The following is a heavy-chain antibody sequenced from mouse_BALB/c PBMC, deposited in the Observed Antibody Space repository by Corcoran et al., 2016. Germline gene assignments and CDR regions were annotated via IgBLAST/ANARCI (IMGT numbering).Heavy chain of an antibody. CDR2: INPNNGGT. CDR1: GYTFTEYT. CDR3: ARDGGLRRNYALDY. V-gene: IGHV1-22*01. Sequence: EVQLQQSGPELVKPGASVKISCKTSGYTFTEYTMPWVKQSHGKSLEWIGSINPNNGGTSYNQKLKGKATLTVDKSSSTAYLELRSLTSEDSAVYYWARDGGLRRNYALDYLGQGTSVTVSS. D-gene: IGHD2-4*01. J-gene: IGHJ4*01.